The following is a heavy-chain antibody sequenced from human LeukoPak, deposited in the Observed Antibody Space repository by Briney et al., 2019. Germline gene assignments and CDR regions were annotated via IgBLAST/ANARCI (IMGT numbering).Heavy chain of an antibody. D-gene: IGHD5-18*01. V-gene: IGHV3-33*01. J-gene: IGHJ6*02. CDR2: VWYDGSNK. CDR1: GFTFSSYG. CDR3: ARDQFPRYSYGPILHADYGMDV. Sequence: QPGGSLRLSCAASGFTFSSYGMHWVRQAPGKGLEWVAVVWYDGSNKYYADSVKGRFTISRDNSKNTLYLQMNSLRAEDTAVYYCARDQFPRYSYGPILHADYGMDVWGQGTTVTVSS.